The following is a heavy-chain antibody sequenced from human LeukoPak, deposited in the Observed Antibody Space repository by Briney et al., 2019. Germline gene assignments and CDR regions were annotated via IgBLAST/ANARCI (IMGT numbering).Heavy chain of an antibody. J-gene: IGHJ4*02. CDR2: ISSSSSYI. V-gene: IGHV3-21*01. D-gene: IGHD3-10*01. Sequence: PGGSLRLSCAASGFTFSSYSMNWVRQAPGKGLEWVSSISSSSSYIYYADSVKGRFTISRDNAKNSLYLQMNGLRAEDTAVYYCARGVGWVRGAHKDYWGQGTLVTVSS. CDR1: GFTFSSYS. CDR3: ARGVGWVRGAHKDY.